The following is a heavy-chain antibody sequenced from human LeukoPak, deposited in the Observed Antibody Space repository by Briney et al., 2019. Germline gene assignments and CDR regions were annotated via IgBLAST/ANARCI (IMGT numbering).Heavy chain of an antibody. Sequence: GASVTVSCKASGGTFSSYAISWVRQAPGQGLEWMGGIIPIFGTANYAQKFQGRVTITADESTSTAYMELSSLRSEDTAVYYCARVFRANAPLFDYWGQGTLVTVSS. CDR3: ARVFRANAPLFDY. D-gene: IGHD2-8*01. CDR2: IIPIFGTA. V-gene: IGHV1-69*13. J-gene: IGHJ4*02. CDR1: GGTFSSYA.